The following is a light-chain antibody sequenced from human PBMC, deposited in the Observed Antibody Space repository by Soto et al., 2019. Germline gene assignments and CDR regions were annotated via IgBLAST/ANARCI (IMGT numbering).Light chain of an antibody. Sequence: EIEMTHSPATLSVSPGDRATLSCRASQSVSNYLAWYQQKPGQAPRLLIYDASTRATGIPARFSASGSGTEFTLTISSLQSEDFAIYFCQQYHNWPVTFGQGTKVEIK. CDR2: DAS. CDR1: QSVSNY. CDR3: QQYHNWPVT. V-gene: IGKV3-15*01. J-gene: IGKJ1*01.